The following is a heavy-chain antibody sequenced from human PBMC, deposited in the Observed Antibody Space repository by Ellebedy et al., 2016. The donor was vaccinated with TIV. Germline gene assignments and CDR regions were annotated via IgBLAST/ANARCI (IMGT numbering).Heavy chain of an antibody. V-gene: IGHV3-23*01. Sequence: GESLKISCAASGFTFSSYAMSWVRQAPGKGLEWVSASSGSGGSTYYADSVKGRFTISRDNSKNTLYLQMNSLRAEDTAVYYCAKAYSSGWYKYFQHWGQGTLVTVSS. J-gene: IGHJ1*01. D-gene: IGHD6-19*01. CDR1: GFTFSSYA. CDR3: AKAYSSGWYKYFQH. CDR2: SSGSGGST.